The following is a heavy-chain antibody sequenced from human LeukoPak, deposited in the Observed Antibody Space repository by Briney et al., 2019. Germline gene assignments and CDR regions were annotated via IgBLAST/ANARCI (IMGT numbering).Heavy chain of an antibody. CDR1: GGSISTYY. CDR3: ARSKDYGDSEWVKGWLDP. V-gene: IGHV4-59*01. J-gene: IGHJ5*02. Sequence: SETLSLTCTVSGGSISTYYWTWIRQPPGTGLGWSGYIYYSGGTNYNPSLKIRVTISVDTSKTQFSLKLSSVTAADTAVYYCARSKDYGDSEWVKGWLDPWGQGTLVTVSS. CDR2: IYYSGGT. D-gene: IGHD4-17*01.